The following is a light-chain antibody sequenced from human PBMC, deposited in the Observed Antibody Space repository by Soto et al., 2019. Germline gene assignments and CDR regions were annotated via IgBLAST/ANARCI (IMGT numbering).Light chain of an antibody. CDR1: QSLLYRSNNKNY. Sequence: ILITQSPDSLAVSLGERSTISCKSSQSLLYRSNNKNYLAWYQHKPGQPPKLLIYWSSTRDSGVPDRFSGSGSGTDFTLTIRNLQAEDVAVYYCQQFYSRPPWTFGQGTKVDI. J-gene: IGKJ1*01. V-gene: IGKV4-1*01. CDR2: WSS. CDR3: QQFYSRPPWT.